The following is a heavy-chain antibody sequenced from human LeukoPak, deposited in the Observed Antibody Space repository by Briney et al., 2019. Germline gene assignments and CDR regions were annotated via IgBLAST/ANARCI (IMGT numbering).Heavy chain of an antibody. J-gene: IGHJ4*02. Sequence: ETLSLTCTVSGGSISSSSYYWGWIRQPPGKGLEWVSVNSGGSTYYADSVKGRFTISRDNSKNTLYLQMNSLRAEDTAVYYCARDIFGYYDSSGYYYADYWGQGTLVTVSS. CDR3: ARDIFGYYDSSGYYYADY. V-gene: IGHV3-53*01. CDR1: GGSISSSSYY. CDR2: NSGGST. D-gene: IGHD3-22*01.